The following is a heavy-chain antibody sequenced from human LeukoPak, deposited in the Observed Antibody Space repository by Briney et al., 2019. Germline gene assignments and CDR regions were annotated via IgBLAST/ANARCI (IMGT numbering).Heavy chain of an antibody. V-gene: IGHV3-7*05. J-gene: IGHJ4*02. D-gene: IGHD2-21*02. CDR1: GGSISSSSA. CDR2: IKQDGTDK. Sequence: ETLSLTCTVSGGSISSSSAYWGWIRQAPGKGLEWVANIKQDGTDKYYVDSVKGRLTISRDDAKTSLYLQMNSLRAEDTAVYYCTREAVTANGYFDYWGQGTLVTVSS. CDR3: TREAVTANGYFDY.